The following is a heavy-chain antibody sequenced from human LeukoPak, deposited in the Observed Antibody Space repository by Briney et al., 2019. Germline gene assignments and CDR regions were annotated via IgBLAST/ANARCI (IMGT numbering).Heavy chain of an antibody. CDR3: ARAQPGITEHRYYYYMDV. Sequence: EASVKVSCKASGYTFTSYGISWVRQAPGQGLEWMGWISAYNGNTNYAQKLQGRVTMTTDTSTSTAYMELRSLRSDDTAVYYCARAQPGITEHRYYYYMDVWGKGTTVTVSS. CDR1: GYTFTSYG. V-gene: IGHV1-18*01. J-gene: IGHJ6*03. CDR2: ISAYNGNT. D-gene: IGHD1-14*01.